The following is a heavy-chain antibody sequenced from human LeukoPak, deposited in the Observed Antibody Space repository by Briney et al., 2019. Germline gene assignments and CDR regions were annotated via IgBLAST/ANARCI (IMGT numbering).Heavy chain of an antibody. CDR2: IGSDGGST. CDR1: GFTFSGYW. V-gene: IGHV3-74*03. CDR3: ARGGSGNFYY. J-gene: IGHJ4*02. Sequence: GGSLRLSCTASGFTFSGYWMNWVRQAPGKGLVWVSRIGSDGGSTTYADSVKGRSTISRDNAKNTLYLQMTSLRAEDTAVYYCARGGSGNFYYWGQGTLVTVSS. D-gene: IGHD1-26*01.